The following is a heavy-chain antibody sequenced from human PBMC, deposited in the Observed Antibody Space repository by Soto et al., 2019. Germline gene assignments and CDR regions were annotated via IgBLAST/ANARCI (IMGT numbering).Heavy chain of an antibody. CDR3: AREAPIDSAGYYYHAMDV. J-gene: IGHJ6*02. CDR1: GDSVSSNTAA. Sequence: PSQTLSLTCAISGDSVSSNTAAWYWIRQSPSRGLEWLGRTYYRSKWYNDYAVSVKSRITMKSDTSKNQVSLQLNHVTPEDTAVYYSAREAPIDSAGYYYHAMDVWGQGTTVTVSS. D-gene: IGHD4-4*01. V-gene: IGHV6-1*01. CDR2: TYYRSKWYN.